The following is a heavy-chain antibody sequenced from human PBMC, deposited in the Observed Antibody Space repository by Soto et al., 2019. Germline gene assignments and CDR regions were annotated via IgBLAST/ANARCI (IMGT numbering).Heavy chain of an antibody. CDR1: DGSIGSTY. V-gene: IGHV4-59*08. D-gene: IGHD3-10*01. Sequence: VQLQGWGQGLVKPSETRPLPGTASDGSIGSTYWGWIRQPPGKGLEGIGSIYYSGSTNYNPSLKSRVTISVDTSRNQFSLKLSSVTAADTAVYYCARSWGGYFDFWGQGTLVSVSS. J-gene: IGHJ4*02. CDR2: IYYSGST. CDR3: ARSWGGYFDF.